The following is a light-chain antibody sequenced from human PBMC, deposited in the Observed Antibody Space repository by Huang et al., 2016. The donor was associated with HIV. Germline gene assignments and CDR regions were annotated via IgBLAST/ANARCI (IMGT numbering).Light chain of an antibody. J-gene: IGKJ2*01. CDR3: QQLKSYPYT. Sequence: IQLTQSPSSLSASVGDRVTITCQASHGIRTYLACYQQRPGKAPTLLIHASSTLRSVVAEMCSGTGSGTDFTLTISNLQVEDCATYYWQQLKSYPYTFGQGTTLGLK. CDR2: ASS. V-gene: IGKV1-9*01. CDR1: HGIRTY.